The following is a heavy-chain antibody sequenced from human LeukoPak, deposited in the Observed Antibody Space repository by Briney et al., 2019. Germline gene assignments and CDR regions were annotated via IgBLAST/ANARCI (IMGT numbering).Heavy chain of an antibody. CDR2: IYAGDSDT. CDR1: GYSFTSYW. V-gene: IGHV5-51*01. J-gene: IGHJ4*02. CDR3: ARLAVSDSSGWYLDY. Sequence: GESLQISCQGSGYSFTSYWIGWVRPLPGKGLEGMGIIYAGDSDTRYSPSFQGQVTISADKSISTAYLQWSSLKASDTAMYYCARLAVSDSSGWYLDYRGQGTLVTVSS. D-gene: IGHD6-19*01.